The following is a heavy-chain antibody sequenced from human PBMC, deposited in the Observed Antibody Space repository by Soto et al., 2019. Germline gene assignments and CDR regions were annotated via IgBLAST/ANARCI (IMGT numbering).Heavy chain of an antibody. CDR2: INSDGSST. V-gene: IGHV3-74*01. CDR1: GFTFSIYW. CDR3: ASDRSLNYYFDY. Sequence: PGGSLRLSCAASGFTFSIYWMHWVRQAPGKGLVWVSRINSDGSSTSYADSVKGRFTISRDNAKNTLYLQMNSLRAEDTAVYYCASDRSLNYYFDYWGQGTLVTVSS. J-gene: IGHJ4*02.